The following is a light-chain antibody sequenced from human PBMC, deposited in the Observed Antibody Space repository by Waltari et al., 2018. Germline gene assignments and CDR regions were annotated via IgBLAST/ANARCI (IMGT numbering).Light chain of an antibody. V-gene: IGLV2-14*01. CDR2: DVN. Sequence: QSALTQPASVSGSPGQSITISCTGTRRDIGGYYYVSLYQQYPGEAPKVVIYDVNSRPSGVSNRFSGSKSGNTASLTISGLQAEDEADYYCNSHSSSDTPSVFGGGTKLTVL. CDR3: NSHSSSDTPSV. J-gene: IGLJ3*02. CDR1: RRDIGGYYY.